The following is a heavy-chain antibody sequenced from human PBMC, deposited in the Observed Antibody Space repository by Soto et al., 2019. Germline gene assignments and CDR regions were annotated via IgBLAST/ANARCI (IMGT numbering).Heavy chain of an antibody. CDR2: ISGSGGST. CDR1: GFTFSSYA. CDR3: ARSAAKGYFFDW. J-gene: IGHJ4*02. D-gene: IGHD2-15*01. V-gene: IGHV3-23*01. Sequence: XGSLRLSCSASGFTFSSYAMSWVRQAPGKGLDWVSAISGSGGSTYYADSVKGRFTISRDNSRNTLYLQMDTLRAEDTAVYYCARSAAKGYFFDWWGRGSLVTV.